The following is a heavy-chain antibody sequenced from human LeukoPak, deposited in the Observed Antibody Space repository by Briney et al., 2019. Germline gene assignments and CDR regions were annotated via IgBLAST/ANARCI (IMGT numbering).Heavy chain of an antibody. D-gene: IGHD2/OR15-2a*01. CDR1: GYSISSGYY. Sequence: PSETLSLTCTVSGYSISSGYYWGWIRQPPGKGLEWIGSIYHSGSTYYNPSLKSRVTISVDTSKNQFSLKLSSVTAADTAVYYCASSVEYPFGFDYWGQGTLVTVSS. J-gene: IGHJ4*02. CDR2: IYHSGST. V-gene: IGHV4-38-2*02. CDR3: ASSVEYPFGFDY.